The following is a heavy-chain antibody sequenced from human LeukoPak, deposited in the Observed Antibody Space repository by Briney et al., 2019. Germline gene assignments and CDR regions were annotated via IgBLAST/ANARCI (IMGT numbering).Heavy chain of an antibody. CDR2: IRTKAYGATR. D-gene: IGHD5-18*01. CDR3: ARDPLQLWSDDAFDI. J-gene: IGHJ3*02. V-gene: IGHV3-49*04. CDR1: GFTFGDYA. Sequence: AGGSLRLSCTASGFTFGDYALRWVRQAPGKGLEWVGFIRTKAYGATREYAASVTGRFTISRDDSKSIAYLQMNSLKAEDTAVYYCARDPLQLWSDDAFDIWGQGTMVTVSS.